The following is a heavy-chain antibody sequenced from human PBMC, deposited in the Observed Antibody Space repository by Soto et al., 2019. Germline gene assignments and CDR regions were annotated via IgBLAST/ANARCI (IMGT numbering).Heavy chain of an antibody. Sequence: SETLSLTXFVSGGSVTSHHWSWIRQFPGQGLEWIAYTSYSGSTYYNPSLKSRVTISVDTSKNQFSLKLSSVTAADTAVYYCARFTVTQDFDYWGQGTLVTVSS. D-gene: IGHD4-17*01. CDR3: ARFTVTQDFDY. CDR2: TSYSGST. CDR1: GGSVTSHH. J-gene: IGHJ4*02. V-gene: IGHV4-59*08.